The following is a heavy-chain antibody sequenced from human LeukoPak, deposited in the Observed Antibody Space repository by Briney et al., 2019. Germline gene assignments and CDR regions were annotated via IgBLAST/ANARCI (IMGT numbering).Heavy chain of an antibody. D-gene: IGHD6-13*01. V-gene: IGHV4-39*07. J-gene: IGHJ4*02. CDR1: GGSISSSSYY. CDR2: INHSGST. CDR3: ASPPWYDY. Sequence: SETLSLTCTVSGGSISSSSYYWSWIRQPPGKGLEWIGEINHSGSTNYNPSLKSRVTISIDTSKNQFSLKLSSVTAADTAVYYCASPPWYDYWGQGTLVTVSS.